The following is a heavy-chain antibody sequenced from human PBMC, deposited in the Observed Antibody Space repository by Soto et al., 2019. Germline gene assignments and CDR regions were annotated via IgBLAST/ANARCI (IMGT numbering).Heavy chain of an antibody. D-gene: IGHD2-15*01. V-gene: IGHV1-69*06. Sequence: QVQLVQSGAEVKKPGSSVKVSCKASGGTFSSYAISWLRQAPGQGLEWMGGIIPIFGTANYAQKFQGRVTITADKSTSTAYMELSSLRSEDTAVYYCARALGYCSGGSCYFNWFDPWGQGTLVTVSS. CDR2: IIPIFGTA. J-gene: IGHJ5*02. CDR1: GGTFSSYA. CDR3: ARALGYCSGGSCYFNWFDP.